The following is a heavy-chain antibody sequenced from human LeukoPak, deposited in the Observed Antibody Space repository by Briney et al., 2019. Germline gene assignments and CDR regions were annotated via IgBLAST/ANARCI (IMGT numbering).Heavy chain of an antibody. CDR1: GYTFTSYD. V-gene: IGHV1-8*01. CDR3: ARGVEQQWLNKFDY. J-gene: IGHJ4*02. Sequence: ASVKVSCKASGYTFTSYDINWVRQATGQGLEWMGWMNPNSGNTGYAQKLQGRVTMTRNTYISTAYMELRSVRSEDTAVYYCARGVEQQWLNKFDYWGQGPLVTVSS. D-gene: IGHD6-19*01. CDR2: MNPNSGNT.